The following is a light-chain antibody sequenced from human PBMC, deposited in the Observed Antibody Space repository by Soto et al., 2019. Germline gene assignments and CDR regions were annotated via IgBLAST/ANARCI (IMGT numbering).Light chain of an antibody. J-gene: IGLJ1*01. CDR3: CSYAGSSTYV. Sequence: QSALTQPASVSGSPGQSITISCTGTSSDVGGYNYVSWYQQHPGKAPKLVIYGVDNRPSGISTRFSASMSANTASLAISGLQAEDEADYYCCSYAGSSTYVFGSGTKLTVL. CDR1: SSDVGGYNY. V-gene: IGLV2-14*01. CDR2: GVD.